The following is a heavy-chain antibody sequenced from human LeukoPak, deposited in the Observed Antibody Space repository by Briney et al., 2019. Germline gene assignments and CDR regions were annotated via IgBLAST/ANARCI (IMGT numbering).Heavy chain of an antibody. Sequence: GASVKVSCKASGYTFTSYDINWVRQAPGQGLEWMGGIIPIFGTANYAQKFQGRVTITADESTSTAYMELSSLRSEDTAVYYCARGSTPSLGRDGYNSFDYWGQGTLVTVSS. D-gene: IGHD5-24*01. CDR3: ARGSTPSLGRDGYNSFDY. CDR2: IIPIFGTA. V-gene: IGHV1-69*13. CDR1: GYTFTSYD. J-gene: IGHJ4*02.